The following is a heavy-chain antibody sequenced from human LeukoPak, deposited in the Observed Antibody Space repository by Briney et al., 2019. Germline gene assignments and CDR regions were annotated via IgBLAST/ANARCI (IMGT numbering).Heavy chain of an antibody. CDR1: GFPFSDYW. D-gene: IGHD6-19*01. J-gene: IGHJ3*02. V-gene: IGHV3-7*01. Sequence: GSLRLSSAASGFPFSDYWMTWVRPAPGKGLEGVASIKFDGSEKYYLDSVKGRFTISRDNAKNSLYLQMNSLRTEDNAVYYCGRFSDRSSGIAVVTPIDAFDIWGQGTMVTVSS. CDR2: IKFDGSEK. CDR3: GRFSDRSSGIAVVTPIDAFDI.